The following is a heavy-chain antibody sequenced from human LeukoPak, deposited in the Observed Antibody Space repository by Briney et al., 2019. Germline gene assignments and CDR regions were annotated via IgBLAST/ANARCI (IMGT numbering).Heavy chain of an antibody. CDR1: GFTFSSFA. V-gene: IGHV3-23*01. Sequence: GASLRLSCAASGFTFSSFAMSWVRQAPGKGLECVSTISVSGSTTYYADSVKGRFTISRDSSKNTLYLHMKSVRAEDTAVYYCAKGRRSLEWLLLDSWGQGILVTATS. D-gene: IGHD3-3*01. J-gene: IGHJ4*02. CDR2: ISVSGSTT. CDR3: AKGRRSLEWLLLDS.